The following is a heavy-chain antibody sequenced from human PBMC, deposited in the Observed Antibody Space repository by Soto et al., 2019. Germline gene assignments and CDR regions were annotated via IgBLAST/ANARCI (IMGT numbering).Heavy chain of an antibody. Sequence: QVQLQESGPGLVKPSETLSLTCTVSGGSISSYYWSWIRQPPGKRLEWIGYIYYSGSTNYNPSLKSRVTISVDTSKNQFSLKLTSVTAADTAVYYCARGDYGGQCDFWGQGTLVTVSS. J-gene: IGHJ4*02. CDR2: IYYSGST. CDR3: ARGDYGGQCDF. V-gene: IGHV4-59*01. D-gene: IGHD4-17*01. CDR1: GGSISSYY.